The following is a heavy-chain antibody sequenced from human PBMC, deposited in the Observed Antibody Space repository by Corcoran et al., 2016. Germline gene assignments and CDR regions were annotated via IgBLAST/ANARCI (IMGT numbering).Heavy chain of an antibody. D-gene: IGHD3-16*01. CDR1: GYTFTSYW. Sequence: EVQLVQSGEEVKKPGESLKISCQGSGYTFTSYWIGWVRQMTEKGLEWMGIIYPGDSDTRYIPSFQGQVTTSAYKSINNAYLQWSSLKASDTAMYYCERRTLGGYWYLERWGRGTLVTVSA. J-gene: IGHJ2*01. CDR2: IYPGDSDT. V-gene: IGHV5-51*01. CDR3: ERRTLGGYWYLER.